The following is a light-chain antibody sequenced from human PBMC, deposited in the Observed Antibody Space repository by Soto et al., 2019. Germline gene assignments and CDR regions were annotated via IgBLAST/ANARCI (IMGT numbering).Light chain of an antibody. CDR1: QSVSSTY. Sequence: EIVLTQSPGTLSLSPGERATLSCRASQSVSSTYFAWYQQKPGQSPRLLIYGASSRATGIPGRFSGSGSGTDFTLTISTLEPEDFAVYYCQQYGSSPFTFGPGTKVDLK. CDR3: QQYGSSPFT. J-gene: IGKJ3*01. CDR2: GAS. V-gene: IGKV3-20*01.